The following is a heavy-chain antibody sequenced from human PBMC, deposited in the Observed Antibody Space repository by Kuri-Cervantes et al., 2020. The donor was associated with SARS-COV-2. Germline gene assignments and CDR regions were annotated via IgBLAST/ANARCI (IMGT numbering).Heavy chain of an antibody. V-gene: IGHV4-59*01. J-gene: IGHJ3*02. CDR1: GVSISSYY. D-gene: IGHD3-10*01. CDR2: IYYSGST. Sequence: SETLSLTCTVSGVSISSYYCSWIRQPPGKGLEWIGNIYYSGSTNYNPSLKSRVTISVDTSKNQFSLKVRSVTAADTAVYYCAKDRGFPDAFDIWGQGTMVTVSS. CDR3: AKDRGFPDAFDI.